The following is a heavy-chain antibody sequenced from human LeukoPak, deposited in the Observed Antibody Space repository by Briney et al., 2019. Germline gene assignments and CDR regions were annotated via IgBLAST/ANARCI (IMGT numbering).Heavy chain of an antibody. CDR3: ARDRSVGVLPAPPFDF. V-gene: IGHV4-34*01. CDR2: INHSGST. CDR1: GGSFSGYY. J-gene: IGHJ4*02. Sequence: SETLSLTCAVYGGSFSGYYWSWIRQPPGKGLEWIGEINHSGSTNYNPSLKSRVTISLDTSKNQFSLTLTSVTAADTAVYYCARDRSVGVLPAPPFDFWGQGTLVAVSS. D-gene: IGHD6-6*01.